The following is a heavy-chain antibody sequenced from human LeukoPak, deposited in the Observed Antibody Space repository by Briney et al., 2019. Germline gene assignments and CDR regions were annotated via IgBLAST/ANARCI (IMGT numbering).Heavy chain of an antibody. CDR2: IYYSGST. Sequence: SETLSLTCTVSGGSISSYYWGWTRQPPGKGLEWIGYIYYSGSTNYNPSLKSRVAISVDTSKNQFPLKLSPVTAADTAVYYCARGCANWLLSDWGQGTLVTVSS. J-gene: IGHJ4*02. CDR1: GGSISSYY. D-gene: IGHD3-9*01. V-gene: IGHV4-59*01. CDR3: ARGCANWLLSD.